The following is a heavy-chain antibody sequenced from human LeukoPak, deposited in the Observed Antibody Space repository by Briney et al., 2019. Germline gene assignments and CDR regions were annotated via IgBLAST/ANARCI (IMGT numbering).Heavy chain of an antibody. CDR2: INAGNGNT. CDR1: GYTFTSYA. J-gene: IGHJ5*02. Sequence: ASVKVSCKASGYTFTSYAMHWVRQAPGQRLEWMGWINAGNGNTKYSQKFQGRVTITRDTSASTAYMELSSLRSEDTAVYYCARAHMYYDFWSGYFNWFDPWGQGTLVTVSS. V-gene: IGHV1-3*01. D-gene: IGHD3-3*01. CDR3: ARAHMYYDFWSGYFNWFDP.